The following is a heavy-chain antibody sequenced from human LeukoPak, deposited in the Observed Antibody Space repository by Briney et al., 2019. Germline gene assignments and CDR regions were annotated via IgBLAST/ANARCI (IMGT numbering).Heavy chain of an antibody. D-gene: IGHD6-13*01. CDR3: ARWGPGGSWYPLYYYYMDV. CDR1: GFTFSSYW. CDR2: IKQDGSEK. J-gene: IGHJ6*03. Sequence: GGSLRLSCAASGFTFSSYWMSWVRQAPGKGLEWVANIKQDGSEKYYVDSVKGRFTISRDNAKNSLYLQMNSLRAEDTAVYYCARWGPGGSWYPLYYYYMDVWGKGTTVTVSS. V-gene: IGHV3-7*01.